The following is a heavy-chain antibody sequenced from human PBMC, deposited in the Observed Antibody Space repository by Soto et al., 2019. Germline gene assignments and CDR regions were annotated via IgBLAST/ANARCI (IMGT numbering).Heavy chain of an antibody. J-gene: IGHJ3*02. CDR1: GYTFTGYY. D-gene: IGHD3-9*01. Sequence: AASVKVSCKASGYTFTGYYMHWVLQAPGQGLEWMGWINPNSGGTNYAQKFQGWVTMTRDTSISTAYMELSRLRSDDTAVYYCARGDYDILTGTHIDAFDIWGQGTMVTVSS. CDR3: ARGDYDILTGTHIDAFDI. CDR2: INPNSGGT. V-gene: IGHV1-2*04.